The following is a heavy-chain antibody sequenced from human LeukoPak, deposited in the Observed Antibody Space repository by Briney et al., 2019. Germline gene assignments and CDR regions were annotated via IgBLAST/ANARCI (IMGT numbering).Heavy chain of an antibody. Sequence: PSETLSLTCTASSGSISSYYWSWLRQPPGKGLEWIGYIFYTGSTNYNPSLKSRLTLSMDTSKNQFSLRLSPVTAADTAVYYCARSRTYRYSLDGMDVWGQGTTVTVSS. V-gene: IGHV4-59*08. J-gene: IGHJ6*02. CDR3: ARSRTYRYSLDGMDV. CDR1: SGSISSYY. D-gene: IGHD3-16*02. CDR2: IFYTGST.